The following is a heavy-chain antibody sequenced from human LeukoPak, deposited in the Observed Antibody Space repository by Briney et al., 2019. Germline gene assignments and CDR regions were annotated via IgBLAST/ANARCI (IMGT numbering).Heavy chain of an antibody. V-gene: IGHV1-8*01. Sequence: ASVKVSCKASGYTFTSYDINWVRQATGQGLEWMGWMNPNSGNTGYAQKFQGRVTMTRNTSISTAYMELSSLRSEDTAVYYCARGPPEYRAAADHYFDYWGQGTLVTVSS. CDR3: ARGPPEYRAAADHYFDY. D-gene: IGHD6-13*01. CDR1: GYTFTSYD. CDR2: MNPNSGNT. J-gene: IGHJ4*02.